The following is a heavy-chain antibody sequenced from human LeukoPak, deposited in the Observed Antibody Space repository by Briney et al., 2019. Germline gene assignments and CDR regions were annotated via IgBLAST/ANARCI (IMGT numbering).Heavy chain of an antibody. CDR3: ARVHGDYFVYYYGMDV. Sequence: ASVKGSCTGFGFTFTRYGISWVGQAPGQGLEWMGWISAYNGNTNYAQKLQGRVTMTTDTSTSTAYMELRSLRSDDTAVYYCARVHGDYFVYYYGMDVWGQGTTVTVSS. V-gene: IGHV1-18*01. D-gene: IGHD4-17*01. CDR2: ISAYNGNT. CDR1: GFTFTRYG. J-gene: IGHJ6*02.